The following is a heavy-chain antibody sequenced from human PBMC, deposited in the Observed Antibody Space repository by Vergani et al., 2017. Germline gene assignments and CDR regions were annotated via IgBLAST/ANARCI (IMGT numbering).Heavy chain of an antibody. V-gene: IGHV3-21*01. CDR2: ISSSSSYI. D-gene: IGHD3-10*01. CDR1: GFTFSSYS. Sequence: EVQLVESGGGLVKPGGSLRLSCAASGFTFSSYSMNWVRQAPGKGLEWVSSISSSSSYIYYADSVKGRFTISRDNAKTALYLQMNSLRAEDTAVYYCARPGGDYYGSGKGFYYYYYGMDVWGQGTTVTVSS. CDR3: ARPGGDYYGSGKGFYYYYYGMDV. J-gene: IGHJ6*02.